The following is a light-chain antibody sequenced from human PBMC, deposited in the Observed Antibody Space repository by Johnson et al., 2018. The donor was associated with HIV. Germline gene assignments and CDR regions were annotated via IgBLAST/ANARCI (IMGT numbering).Light chain of an antibody. CDR2: DNN. CDR1: SSNIGNNY. V-gene: IGLV1-51*01. Sequence: QSVLTQPPSVSAAPGQKVTISCSGSSSNIGNNYVSWYQQVPGTAPELLIYDNNRRPSGIPDRFSGSKSGSSATLDITGLQTGDEADYYCGTWDTSLSAGVFGTGTRVTVL. J-gene: IGLJ1*01. CDR3: GTWDTSLSAGV.